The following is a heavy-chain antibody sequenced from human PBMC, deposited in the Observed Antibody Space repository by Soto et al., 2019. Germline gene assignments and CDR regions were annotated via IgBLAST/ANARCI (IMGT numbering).Heavy chain of an antibody. J-gene: IGHJ6*02. CDR2: ISWNSGDI. CDR3: AKEYIWGGLNSGSGDAMDV. Sequence: QLVESGGGLVQPGRSLRLSCVASGFTFDDYAMHWVRQAPGKGLQWVAVISWNSGDIGYADSVKGRFTISRDNAKSSRYLKMNSLTSEEKALYYCAKEYIWGGLNSGSGDAMDVWGQGTTVPVSS. D-gene: IGHD3-10*01. CDR1: GFTFDDYA. V-gene: IGHV3-9*01.